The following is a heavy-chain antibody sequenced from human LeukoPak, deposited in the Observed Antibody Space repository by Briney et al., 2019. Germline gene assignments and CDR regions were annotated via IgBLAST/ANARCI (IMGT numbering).Heavy chain of an antibody. CDR2: ISGGGGST. V-gene: IGHV3-23*01. CDR3: AKSSYYDSSGYYREYYFDY. CDR1: GFTFSTYP. Sequence: GGSLRLSCVASGFTFSTYPMHWVRQAPGKGLEWVSAISGGGGSTHYADSVKGRFTISRDNSKNTLYLQMSSLRAGDTAVYYCAKSSYYDSSGYYREYYFDYWGQGTLVTVSS. D-gene: IGHD3-22*01. J-gene: IGHJ4*02.